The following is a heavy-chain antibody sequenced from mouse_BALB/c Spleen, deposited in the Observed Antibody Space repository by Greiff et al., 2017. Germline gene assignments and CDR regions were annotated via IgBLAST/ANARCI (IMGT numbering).Heavy chain of an antibody. Sequence: EVKLQESGAELVRPGALVKLSCKASGFNIKDYYMHWVKQRPEQGLEWIGWIDPENGNTIYDPKFQGKASITADTSSNTAYLQLSSLTSEDTAVYYCAKGYYGAMGYWGQGTSVTVSS. J-gene: IGHJ4*01. V-gene: IGHV14-1*02. CDR1: GFNIKDYY. CDR3: AKGYYGAMGY. CDR2: IDPENGNT. D-gene: IGHD1-1*01.